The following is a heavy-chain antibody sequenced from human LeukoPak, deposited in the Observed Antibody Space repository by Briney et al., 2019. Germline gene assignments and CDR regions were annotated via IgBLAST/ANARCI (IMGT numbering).Heavy chain of an antibody. CDR1: GFTFSSYW. CDR3: APICSGVTCFQTRFDS. V-gene: IGHV3-7*01. D-gene: IGHD2-15*01. Sequence: GGSLRLSCAASGFTFSSYWMSWVRQGPGKGLEWVATIKQDGSEKYYVDSVRGRFTISRDNAKNSLYLQMNSLGAEDTAMYYCAPICSGVTCFQTRFDSWGQGILVTVSS. CDR2: IKQDGSEK. J-gene: IGHJ4*02.